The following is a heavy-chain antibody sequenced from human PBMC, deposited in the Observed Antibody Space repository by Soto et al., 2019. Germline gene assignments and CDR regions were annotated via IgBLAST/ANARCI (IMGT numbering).Heavy chain of an antibody. CDR1: GFTFSNYW. CDR2: IKQDGGDQ. V-gene: IGHV3-7*03. J-gene: IGHJ4*02. CDR3: ARDEAIDY. Sequence: EVHLVESGGGLVQPGGSLRLSCAASGFTFSNYWVSWVRQAPGKGLEWVANIKQDGGDQYYVDSVKGRFSISRDNAKNSLYLQMNSLRAEDTAVYYCARDEAIDYWGQGTLVTVSS.